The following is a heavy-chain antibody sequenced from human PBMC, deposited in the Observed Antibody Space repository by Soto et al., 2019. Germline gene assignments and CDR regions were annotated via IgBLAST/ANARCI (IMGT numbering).Heavy chain of an antibody. CDR2: TYYSYNWYN. CDR1: GESVSSNSAA. D-gene: IGHD6-13*01. J-gene: IGHJ4*01. CDR3: ARDTQESIAAAGTGFDY. V-gene: IGHV6-1*01. Sequence: SPSLSLPCAISGESVSSNSAACNVIRQSPSRGVEWKERTYYSYNWYNDYAVSVKSRITIITVTSKNQFSLQLNSVTPEDTAVYYCARDTQESIAAAGTGFDYWGQGTLLTVST.